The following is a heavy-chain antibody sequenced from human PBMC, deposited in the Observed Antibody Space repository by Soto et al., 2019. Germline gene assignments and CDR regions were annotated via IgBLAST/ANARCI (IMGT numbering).Heavy chain of an antibody. V-gene: IGHV3-53*01. J-gene: IGHJ3*01. CDR2: LYDVDGT. D-gene: IGHD1-1*01. Sequence: DVRLGESGGGLIQPGESLRLSCAAFGFTVSGKRYVAWVRQAPGKGLEWISALYDVDGTFYADSVKGRFTTSSDSSKTTVYLQMNGLRPDDTAVYYCASWHEREHAYDVWGRGTTVTVSS. CDR1: GFTVSGKRY. CDR3: ASWHEREHAYDV.